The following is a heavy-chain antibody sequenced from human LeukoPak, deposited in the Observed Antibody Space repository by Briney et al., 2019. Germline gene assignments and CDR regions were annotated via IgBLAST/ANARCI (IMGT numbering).Heavy chain of an antibody. V-gene: IGHV4-34*01. Sequence: SETLSLTCAVYGGSFSGYYWSWIRQPPGKGLEWIGKINHSGSTNYNPSLKSRVTISVDPSKNQFSLKLSSVTAADTAVYYCAGGRFVVVPAAAADRGFDPWGQGTLVTVSS. J-gene: IGHJ5*02. CDR2: INHSGST. CDR1: GGSFSGYY. D-gene: IGHD2-2*01. CDR3: AGGRFVVVPAAAADRGFDP.